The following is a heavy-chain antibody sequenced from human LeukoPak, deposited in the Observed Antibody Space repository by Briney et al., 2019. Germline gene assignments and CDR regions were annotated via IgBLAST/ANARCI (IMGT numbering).Heavy chain of an antibody. Sequence: GGSLRLSCAASGFTFSSYGMHWVRQAPGKGLEWVAVISYDGSNKYYADSVKGRFTISRDNSKNTLYLQMSSLRAEDTAVYYCGRGRAALGYWGQGTLVTVSS. CDR3: GRGRAALGY. V-gene: IGHV3-30*03. J-gene: IGHJ4*02. D-gene: IGHD5-24*01. CDR1: GFTFSSYG. CDR2: ISYDGSNK.